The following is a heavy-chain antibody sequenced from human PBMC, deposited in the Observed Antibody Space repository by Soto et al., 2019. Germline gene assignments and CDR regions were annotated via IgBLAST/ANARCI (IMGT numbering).Heavy chain of an antibody. CDR3: ARSFSRYCSSTSCLGYYYGMDV. CDR1: GYSFTSYW. D-gene: IGHD2-2*01. CDR2: IYPGDSDT. J-gene: IGHJ6*02. V-gene: IGHV5-51*01. Sequence: GESLNLSCKGSGYSFTSYWIGWVRQMPGKGLEWMGIIYPGDSDTRYSPSFQGQVTISADKSISTAYLQWSSLKASDTAMYYCARSFSRYCSSTSCLGYYYGMDVWGQGTTVTVSS.